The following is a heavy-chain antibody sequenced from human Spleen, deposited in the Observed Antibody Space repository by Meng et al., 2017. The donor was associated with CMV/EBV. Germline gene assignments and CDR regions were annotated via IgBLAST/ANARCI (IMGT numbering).Heavy chain of an antibody. CDR3: ARPTTVIGGYYYGMDV. Sequence: SETLSLTCAVYGGSFSGYYWSWIRQPPGKGLEWIGEINHSGSTNYNPSLKSRVTISVDRSKRQFSLRLSSVTAADTAVYYCARPTTVIGGYYYGMDVWGQGTTVTVSS. V-gene: IGHV4-34*01. CDR1: GGSFSGYY. D-gene: IGHD4-17*01. J-gene: IGHJ6*02. CDR2: INHSGST.